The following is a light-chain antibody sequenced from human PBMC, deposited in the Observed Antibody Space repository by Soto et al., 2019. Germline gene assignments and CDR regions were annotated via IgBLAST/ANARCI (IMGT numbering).Light chain of an antibody. CDR3: NSFTTSSTLV. CDR2: DVS. CDR1: SSDVGAYNY. V-gene: IGLV2-14*03. J-gene: IGLJ2*01. Sequence: ALTQPASVSGSPGQSITISCTGTSSDVGAYNYVSWYQHHPGKAPKLMLYDVSNRPSGVSNRFSGSKSGNTASLTISVLQAEDEADYYCNSFTTSSTLVFGGGTKVTVL.